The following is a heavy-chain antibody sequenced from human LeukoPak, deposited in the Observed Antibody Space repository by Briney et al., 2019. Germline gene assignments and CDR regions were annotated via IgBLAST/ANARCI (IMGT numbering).Heavy chain of an antibody. CDR2: INHSGST. V-gene: IGHV4-34*01. J-gene: IGHJ4*02. CDR3: ARRRMAHRPHYFDY. D-gene: IGHD6-6*01. Sequence: SETLSLTCAVYGGSFSGYYWSWIRQPPGKGLEWIGEINHSGSTNYNPSLKSRVTISIDTSKNQFSLKLSSVTAADTAVYYCARRRMAHRPHYFDYWGQGTLVTVSS. CDR1: GGSFSGYY.